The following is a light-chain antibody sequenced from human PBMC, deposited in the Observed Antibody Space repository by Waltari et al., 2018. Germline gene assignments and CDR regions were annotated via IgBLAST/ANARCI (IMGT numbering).Light chain of an antibody. J-gene: IGKJ2*01. CDR1: QKVFYNSNDKNY. V-gene: IGKV4-1*01. Sequence: DIVLTQSPDSLAVSLGERATINCKSNQKVFYNSNDKNYLVWYQQKSGQPPKLLIYWASTRESGVPDRFSGSGSGTEFTLTISNLQAEDVAVYYCQQSFTTPPTFGQGTKLEIK. CDR3: QQSFTTPPT. CDR2: WAS.